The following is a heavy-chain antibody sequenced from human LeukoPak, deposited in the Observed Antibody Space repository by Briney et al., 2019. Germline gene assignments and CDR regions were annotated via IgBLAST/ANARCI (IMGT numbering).Heavy chain of an antibody. J-gene: IGHJ4*02. CDR2: IRGSGSNK. D-gene: IGHD5-12*01. CDR1: GFTFSSYA. CDR3: AKHRSLSGYDSYFDY. Sequence: GGSLRLSCAASGFTFSSYAMHWVRQAPGKGLEWVSAIRGSGSNKYYADSVKGRFTISRDNSKNTLYLQMNSLRAEDTAVYYCAKHRSLSGYDSYFDYWGQGTLVTVSS. V-gene: IGHV3-23*01.